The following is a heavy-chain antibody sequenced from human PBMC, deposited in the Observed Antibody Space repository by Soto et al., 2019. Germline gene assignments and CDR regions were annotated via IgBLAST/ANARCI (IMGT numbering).Heavy chain of an antibody. CDR2: INHSGST. D-gene: IGHD3-22*01. CDR1: GGSLSGYY. CDR3: ARANYFESSGPFDY. Sequence: SETLSLTCAVYGGSLSGYYWSWIRQPPGKGLEWIGEINHSGSTNYNPSLKSRVTISVDTSKNQFSVKVSSVTAADTAVYYCARANYFESSGPFDYWGPGTLVTVSS. J-gene: IGHJ4*02. V-gene: IGHV4-34*01.